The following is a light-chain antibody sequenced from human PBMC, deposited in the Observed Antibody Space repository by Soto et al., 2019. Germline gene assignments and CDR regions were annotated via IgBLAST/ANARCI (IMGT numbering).Light chain of an antibody. Sequence: DIQLTQSPSTLSAYVGDRVTITCRASQRIASAVAGYQQRPGKAPHLLIYQASSLESGVPSRFSVSGAGAEFTLTCTSLQSDDFAAYFCLQYYDYPLTFGTGTKVDIK. CDR3: LQYYDYPLT. V-gene: IGKV1-5*03. J-gene: IGKJ3*01. CDR1: QRIASA. CDR2: QAS.